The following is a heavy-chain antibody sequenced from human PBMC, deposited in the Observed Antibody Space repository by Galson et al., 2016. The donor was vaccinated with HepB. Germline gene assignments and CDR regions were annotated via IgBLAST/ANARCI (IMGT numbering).Heavy chain of an antibody. CDR1: GYTFTSYD. Sequence: SVKVSCKASGYTFTSYDINWVRQATGQGLEWMGWMNPKSGDAGYAEKFQGRVTMASNTSISTAYMELSSLRSEDSAVYYCARGRRVISGVVFHNHGLDVWGQGTTVTVSS. CDR2: MNPKSGDA. J-gene: IGHJ6*02. V-gene: IGHV1-8*01. D-gene: IGHD3-3*01. CDR3: ARGRRVISGVVFHNHGLDV.